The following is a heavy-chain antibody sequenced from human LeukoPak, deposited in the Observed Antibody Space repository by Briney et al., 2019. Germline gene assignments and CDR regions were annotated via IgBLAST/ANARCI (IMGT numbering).Heavy chain of an antibody. J-gene: IGHJ4*02. Sequence: ASVKVSCKASGYTFTTYAMNWVRQAPGQGLEWMGWINTNTGNPTYAQGFTGRFVFSLDTSVSTAYLQISSLTPEDTAIYYCAIGPHKHLGPYSSAWDGGDYWGQGTLVTVSS. CDR3: AIGPHKHLGPYSSAWDGGDY. CDR1: GYTFTTYA. V-gene: IGHV7-4-1*02. CDR2: INTNTGNP. D-gene: IGHD6-19*01.